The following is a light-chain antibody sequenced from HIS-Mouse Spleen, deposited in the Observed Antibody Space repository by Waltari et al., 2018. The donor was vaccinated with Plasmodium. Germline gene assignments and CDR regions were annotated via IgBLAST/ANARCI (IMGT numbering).Light chain of an antibody. CDR1: QSVSSN. V-gene: IGKV3-15*01. Sequence: EIVMTQSQATLSVSPGERATLSCRASQSVSSNLAWYQQNPGQAPRLLIYGASTRATGIPARFSGSGSGTEFTLTISSLQSEDFAVYYCQQYNNWSFTFGPGTKVDIK. CDR3: QQYNNWSFT. J-gene: IGKJ3*01. CDR2: GAS.